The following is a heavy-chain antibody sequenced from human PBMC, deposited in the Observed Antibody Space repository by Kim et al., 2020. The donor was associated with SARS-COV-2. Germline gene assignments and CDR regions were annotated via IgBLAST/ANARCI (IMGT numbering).Heavy chain of an antibody. V-gene: IGHV3-74*01. CDR1: GFTFSSFW. CDR2: INNVGSAT. CDR3: VRGSGNFGYGMGV. Sequence: GGSLRLSCAASGFTFSSFWMHWVRQAPGTGLMWVSRINNVGSATIYADSVKGRFTISRDNAKSTLYLQMNSLRVEDTAVYYCVRGSGNFGYGMGVWGQGTTVTVSS. D-gene: IGHD3-3*01. J-gene: IGHJ6*01.